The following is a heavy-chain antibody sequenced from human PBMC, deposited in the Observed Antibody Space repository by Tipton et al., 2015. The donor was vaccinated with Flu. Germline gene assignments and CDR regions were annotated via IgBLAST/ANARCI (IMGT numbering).Heavy chain of an antibody. J-gene: IGHJ4*02. D-gene: IGHD5-24*01. V-gene: IGHV4-39*07. CDR2: IYHSGTA. Sequence: LRLSCTVSGGSISSSRYYWGWIRQPPGKGLEWIGSIYHSGTAYYNPSLKSRVTISVDTSKNQFSLKLSSVTAADTAVYYCARGDGYNFDYWGQGTLVTVSS. CDR3: ARGDGYNFDY. CDR1: GGSISSSRYY.